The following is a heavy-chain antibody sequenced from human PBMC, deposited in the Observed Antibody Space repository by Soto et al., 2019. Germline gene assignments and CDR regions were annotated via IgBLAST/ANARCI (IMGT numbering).Heavy chain of an antibody. Sequence: GGSLRLSCAASGFTFDDYAMHWVRQAPGKGLEWVSGISWNSGSIGYADSVKGRFTISRDNAKNSLYLQMNSLRAEDTALYYCAKDYGPHNPGGFDIWGQGTMVTVSS. CDR3: AKDYGPHNPGGFDI. CDR2: ISWNSGSI. J-gene: IGHJ3*02. V-gene: IGHV3-9*01. D-gene: IGHD1-1*01. CDR1: GFTFDDYA.